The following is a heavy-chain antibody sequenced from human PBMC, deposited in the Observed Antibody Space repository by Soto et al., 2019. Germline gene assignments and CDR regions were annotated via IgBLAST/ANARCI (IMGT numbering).Heavy chain of an antibody. D-gene: IGHD3-22*01. Sequence: EVQLVESGGGLVKSGGSLRLSCAASGFTFSTYSLHWVRQAPGKGLEWVSSISSTSSYIYYADSVKGRFTISRDNAKNSLYLQMNSLRAEDTAVYYCVRDVIYYDSSGYRDYWGQGTMVTVSS. V-gene: IGHV3-21*01. CDR1: GFTFSTYS. CDR3: VRDVIYYDSSGYRDY. CDR2: ISSTSSYI. J-gene: IGHJ4*02.